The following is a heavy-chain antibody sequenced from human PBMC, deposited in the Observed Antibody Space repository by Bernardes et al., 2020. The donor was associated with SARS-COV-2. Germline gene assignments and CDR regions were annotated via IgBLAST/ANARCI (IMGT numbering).Heavy chain of an antibody. Sequence: GGSLRLSCAASGFTFSVYAMSWVRQAPGKGLEWVAIISYDGTTKYNADSVKGRFTITRDNSKNTLFLQMNSLTTEDTAVYYCAREWEEYTSSLFDFWGQGTLVTVSS. J-gene: IGHJ4*02. CDR2: ISYDGTTK. V-gene: IGHV3-30-3*01. CDR3: AREWEEYTSSLFDF. D-gene: IGHD6-6*01. CDR1: GFTFSVYA.